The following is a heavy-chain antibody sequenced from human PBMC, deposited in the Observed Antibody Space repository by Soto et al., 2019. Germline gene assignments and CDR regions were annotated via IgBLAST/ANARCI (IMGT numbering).Heavy chain of an antibody. D-gene: IGHD6-13*01. CDR3: ARDRVAAAGNVLSGWFDP. CDR2: ISAYNGNT. Sequence: ASVKVSCKASGYTFTSYGISWVRQAPGQGLEWMGWISAYNGNTNYAQKLQGRVTMTTDTSTSTAYMELRSLRSDDTAVYYCARDRVAAAGNVLSGWFDPWGQGTLVTVSS. J-gene: IGHJ5*02. V-gene: IGHV1-18*04. CDR1: GYTFTSYG.